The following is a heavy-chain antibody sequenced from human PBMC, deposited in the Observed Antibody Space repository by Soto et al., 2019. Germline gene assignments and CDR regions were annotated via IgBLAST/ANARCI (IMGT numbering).Heavy chain of an antibody. Sequence: QLHLQESGPRLVTPSETLSLTCSVSGGSIRTGTDYWGWIRQPPGKGLEWIGSIYYTGTIYYNPSLKGRVTISVHTSNTRFCLTLTSVAAADTAVYYCVRQEFRQFTTDWLPKKGWFDPWGPGTRVTVSS. CDR1: GGSIRTGTDY. CDR3: VRQEFRQFTTDWLPKKGWFDP. CDR2: IYYTGTI. D-gene: IGHD3-22*01. V-gene: IGHV4-39*01. J-gene: IGHJ5*02.